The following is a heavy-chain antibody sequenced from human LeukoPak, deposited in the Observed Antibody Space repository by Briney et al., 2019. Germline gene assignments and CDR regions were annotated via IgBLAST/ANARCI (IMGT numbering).Heavy chain of an antibody. CDR3: TRDRYSSGPVGAFDI. CDR1: GFTLSTYE. V-gene: IGHV3-48*03. Sequence: GGSLRLSCAASGFTLSTYEMNWVRQAPGKGLEWISYISSSGSTRYYADSVMGRFTISRDNAENSLFLQMNSLKVEDTPFYYCTRDRYSSGPVGAFDIWGQGTMLTVSS. J-gene: IGHJ3*02. CDR2: ISSSGSTR. D-gene: IGHD6-25*01.